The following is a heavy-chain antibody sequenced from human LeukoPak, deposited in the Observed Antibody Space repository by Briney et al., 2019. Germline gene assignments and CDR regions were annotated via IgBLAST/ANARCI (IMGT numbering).Heavy chain of an antibody. CDR3: ARGSDYYYYGLDV. V-gene: IGHV4-34*01. Sequence: SETLSLTCAVYGGSFSGYYWSWIRQPPGKGLEWIGEINHSGSTNYNPSLKSRVTTSVDTSKNQFSLKLSSVTAADTAVYYCARGSDYYYYGLDVWGQGTTVTVSS. CDR2: INHSGST. J-gene: IGHJ6*02. CDR1: GGSFSGYY.